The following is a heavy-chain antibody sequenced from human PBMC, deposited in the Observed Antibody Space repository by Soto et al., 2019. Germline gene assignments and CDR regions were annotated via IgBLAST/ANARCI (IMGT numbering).Heavy chain of an antibody. CDR3: ARDLAEGDH. CDR2: INPTSGST. D-gene: IGHD3-3*02. V-gene: IGHV1-46*01. Sequence: QVQLVQSGAEVQKPGASVKVSCRASGYTFTNYYIHWVRQAPGQGLEWLGIINPTSGSTNYAQKFQGRVTLTMDTSTTTVYMELSGLRAEDTSIFYCARDLAEGDHWGQGTLVTVSS. CDR1: GYTFTNYY. J-gene: IGHJ4*02.